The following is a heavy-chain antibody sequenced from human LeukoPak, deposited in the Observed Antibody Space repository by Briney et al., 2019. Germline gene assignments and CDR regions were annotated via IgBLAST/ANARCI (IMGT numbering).Heavy chain of an antibody. CDR1: GYSISSGHY. CDR2: IYHSGST. CDR3: ARAYGSGSYYDAFDI. D-gene: IGHD3-10*01. Sequence: SETLSLTCTVSGYSISSGHYWGWIRQPPGKGLEWIGSIYHSGSTYYNPSLKSRVTISVDTSKNQFSLKLSSVTAADTAVYYCARAYGSGSYYDAFDIWGQGTMVTVSS. J-gene: IGHJ3*02. V-gene: IGHV4-38-2*02.